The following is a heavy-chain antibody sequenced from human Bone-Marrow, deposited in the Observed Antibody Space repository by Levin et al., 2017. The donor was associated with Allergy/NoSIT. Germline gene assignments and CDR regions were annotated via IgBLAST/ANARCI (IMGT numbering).Heavy chain of an antibody. CDR3: ASSGSYFGDNFDY. CDR1: GGSFSSGDYC. Sequence: SETLSLTCTVSGGSFSSGDYCWRWIRQPPGKGLEWIGYIFYGGSTYYNPSLKSRITISVDMSRNQFSLRLNSVTAADTAVYYCASSGSYFGDNFDYWGQGTQVAVSS. V-gene: IGHV4-30-4*01. D-gene: IGHD1-26*01. CDR2: IFYGGST. J-gene: IGHJ4*02.